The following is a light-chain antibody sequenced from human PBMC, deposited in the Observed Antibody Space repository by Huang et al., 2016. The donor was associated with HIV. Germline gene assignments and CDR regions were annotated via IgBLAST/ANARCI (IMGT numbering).Light chain of an antibody. CDR2: ETS. Sequence: EIVLTQSPGTLSVSPGERATLACRASENVISSSLGWYQQKPGPAPRLLIYETSHRATGIPDRFRGSGSGTDFTLTITRLEPEDFAVDYCQHYGSFGPGPRVDIK. V-gene: IGKV3-20*01. J-gene: IGKJ3*01. CDR3: QHYGS. CDR1: ENVISSS.